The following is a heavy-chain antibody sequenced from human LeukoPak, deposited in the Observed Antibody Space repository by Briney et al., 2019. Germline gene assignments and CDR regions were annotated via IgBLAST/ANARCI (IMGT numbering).Heavy chain of an antibody. CDR2: IYYSGST. CDR1: GGSISSGGYY. V-gene: IGHV4-61*08. D-gene: IGHD3-3*01. J-gene: IGHJ5*02. Sequence: SETLSLTCTVSGGSISSGGYYWSWIRQPPGKGLEWIGYIYYSGSTNYNPSLKSRVTISVDTSKNQFSLKLSSVTAADTAVYYCARGSDFWGGPLKGFDPWGQGTLVTVSS. CDR3: ARGSDFWGGPLKGFDP.